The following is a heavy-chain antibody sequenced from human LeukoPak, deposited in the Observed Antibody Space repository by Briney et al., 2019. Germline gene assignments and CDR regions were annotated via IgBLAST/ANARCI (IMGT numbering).Heavy chain of an antibody. CDR1: GGTFSSYA. Sequence: SVKVSCKASGGTFSSYAISWVRQAPGQGLEWTGGIIPIFGTANYAQKFQGRVTITADKSTSTAYMELSSLRSEDTAVYYCARDRPMAGENIRYPRYYYYYMDVWGKGTTVTVSS. J-gene: IGHJ6*03. CDR3: ARDRPMAGENIRYPRYYYYYMDV. V-gene: IGHV1-69*06. D-gene: IGHD3-9*01. CDR2: IIPIFGTA.